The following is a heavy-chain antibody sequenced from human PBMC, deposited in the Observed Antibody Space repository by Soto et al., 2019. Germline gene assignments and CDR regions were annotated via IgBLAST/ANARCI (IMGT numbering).Heavy chain of an antibody. CDR2: IYYSGST. Sequence: PSETLSLTCPVSGGSISSYYWSWIRQPPGKGLEWIGYIYYSGSTNYSPSLKSRVTISVDTSKNQFSLKLSSVTAADTAVYYCARVAGYSSGWVDYWGQGTLVTVSS. CDR3: ARVAGYSSGWVDY. V-gene: IGHV4-59*01. J-gene: IGHJ4*02. CDR1: GGSISSYY. D-gene: IGHD6-19*01.